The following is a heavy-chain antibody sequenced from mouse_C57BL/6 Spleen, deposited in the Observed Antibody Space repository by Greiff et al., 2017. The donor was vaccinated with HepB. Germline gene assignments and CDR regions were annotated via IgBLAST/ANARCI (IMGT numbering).Heavy chain of an antibody. J-gene: IGHJ1*03. CDR2: IWSDGST. V-gene: IGHV2-6-1*01. D-gene: IGHD1-1*01. CDR1: GFSLTSYG. Sequence: VQLQESGPGLVAPSQSLSITCTVSGFSLTSYGVHWVRQPPGKGLEWLVVIWSDGSTTYNSALKSRLSISKDNSKSQVFLKMNSLQTDDTAMYYCARHGPYYYGPWYFDVWGTGTTVTVSS. CDR3: ARHGPYYYGPWYFDV.